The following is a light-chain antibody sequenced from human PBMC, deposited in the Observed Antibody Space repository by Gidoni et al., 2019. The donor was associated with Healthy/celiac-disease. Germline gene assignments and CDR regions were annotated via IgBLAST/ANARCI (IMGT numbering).Light chain of an antibody. V-gene: IGKV1-33*01. CDR2: DAS. CDR3: QQYDNLSLT. CDR1: QDISNY. Sequence: DIQMTQSPSSLSASVGDRVTLTFQASQDISNYLNWYQQKPGKAPKLLIYDASNLETGVPSRFSGSGSGTDFTFTISSLQPEDIATYYCQQYDNLSLTFGGGTKVEIK. J-gene: IGKJ4*01.